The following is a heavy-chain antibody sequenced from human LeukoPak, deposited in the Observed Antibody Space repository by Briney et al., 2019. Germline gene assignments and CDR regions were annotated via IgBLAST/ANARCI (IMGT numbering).Heavy chain of an antibody. CDR2: IRHDGSDK. CDR1: GFTFSNFG. Sequence: GGTLRLSCAESGFTFSNFGMHWVRQAPGKGLEWVGFIRHDGSDKYYADSVKGRITISRDNSQNTLYLQMNSLRAEDTAVYYCAKDINYDIPFDYWGQGTLVTVSS. CDR3: AKDINYDIPFDY. J-gene: IGHJ4*02. V-gene: IGHV3-30*02. D-gene: IGHD3-22*01.